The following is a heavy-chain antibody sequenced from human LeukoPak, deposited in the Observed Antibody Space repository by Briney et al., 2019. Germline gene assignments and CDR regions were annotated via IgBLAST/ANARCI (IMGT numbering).Heavy chain of an antibody. CDR1: GYSFTNYW. CDR3: ARPEGTYCGGDCYPLDAFDI. CDR2: IFPGDSDT. D-gene: IGHD2-21*02. J-gene: IGHJ3*02. Sequence: GESLKISCKGSGYSFTNYWIGWVRQIPGKGLEWMGIIFPGDSDTKYSPSFQGQITISVDKSIRTAYLQWGSLKASDTAMYYCARPEGTYCGGDCYPLDAFDIWGQGTMVTVSS. V-gene: IGHV5-51*01.